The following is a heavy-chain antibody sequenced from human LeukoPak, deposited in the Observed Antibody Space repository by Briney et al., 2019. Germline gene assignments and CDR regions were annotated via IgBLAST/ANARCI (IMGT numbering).Heavy chain of an antibody. D-gene: IGHD2-2*01. V-gene: IGHV3-21*05. CDR1: GFTFSSHE. J-gene: IGHJ4*02. CDR3: ARTGLYCSSTSCYIDY. CDR2: ISSSSSYI. Sequence: GGSLRLSCAASGFTFSSHEMNWVRQAPGKGLEWVSYISSSSSYIYYADSVKGRFTISRDNAKNSLYLQMNSLRAEDTAVYYCARTGLYCSSTSCYIDYWGQGTLVTVSS.